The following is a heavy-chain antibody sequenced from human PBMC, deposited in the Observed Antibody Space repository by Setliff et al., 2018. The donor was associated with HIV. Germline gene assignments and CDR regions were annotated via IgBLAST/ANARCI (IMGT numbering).Heavy chain of an antibody. J-gene: IGHJ4*02. CDR2: VYYSGST. CDR3: ARRHNDYSLYYFDS. CDR1: GDSITNDDYY. Sequence: SETLSLTCTVSGDSITNDDYYWGWIRQPPGKGLEWIGSVYYSGSTYYNPSLESRVTISADMSKNQFSLKLSSVTAADTAVYYCARRHNDYSLYYFDSWGQGTLVTVSS. D-gene: IGHD5-12*01. V-gene: IGHV4-39*01.